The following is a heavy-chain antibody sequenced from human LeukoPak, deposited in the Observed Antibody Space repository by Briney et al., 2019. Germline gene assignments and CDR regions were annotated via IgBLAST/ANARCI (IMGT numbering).Heavy chain of an antibody. J-gene: IGHJ4*02. V-gene: IGHV4-4*07. D-gene: IGHD4-17*01. CDR1: GRSISSYY. Sequence: SETLSLTRTVSGRSISSYYWSWIRQPAGKGLEWIGCIYTSGRTNYNPSLKSRVTMSVDTSKNQFSLKLSSVTSADTAVYYCARMTTVTNLYYWGQGTLVTVSS. CDR2: IYTSGRT. CDR3: ARMTTVTNLYY.